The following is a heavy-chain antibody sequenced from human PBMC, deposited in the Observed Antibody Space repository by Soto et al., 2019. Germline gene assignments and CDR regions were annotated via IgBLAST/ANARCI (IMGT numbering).Heavy chain of an antibody. D-gene: IGHD6-19*01. V-gene: IGHV4-39*01. CDR1: GGSISSSSYY. J-gene: IGHJ4*02. Sequence: SETLSLTCTVSGGSISSSSYYRGWIRQPPGKGLEWIGSIYYSGSTYYNPSLKSRVTISVDTSKNQFSLKLSSVTAADTAVYYCARRRVAVVDYWGQGTLVTVSS. CDR2: IYYSGST. CDR3: ARRRVAVVDY.